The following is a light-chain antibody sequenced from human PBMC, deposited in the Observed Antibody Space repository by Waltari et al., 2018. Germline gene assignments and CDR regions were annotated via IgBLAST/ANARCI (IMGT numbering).Light chain of an antibody. V-gene: IGKV1-5*03. CDR2: QAS. CDR1: QSVSPW. Sequence: DNQMTQSPSTLPASVRDTVTITCRASQSVSPWLAWYQQKPGKAPKLLIYQASNLENGAPSRFSCSGSGTEFTLTISSLQPDDFATYYCQQYHSFSVTFGGGTKVEIK. CDR3: QQYHSFSVT. J-gene: IGKJ4*01.